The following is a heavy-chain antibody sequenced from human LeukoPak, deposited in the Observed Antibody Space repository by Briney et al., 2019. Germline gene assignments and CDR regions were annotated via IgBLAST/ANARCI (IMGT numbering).Heavy chain of an antibody. Sequence: GGSLRLSCAASGFTFSSYSMNWVRQAPGKGLEWVSSISSSSSYIYYADSVTGRFTISRDNAKNSLYLQMNSLRAEDTAVYYCARAAVYKQQSLDYWGQGTLVTVSS. V-gene: IGHV3-21*01. CDR1: GFTFSSYS. D-gene: IGHD6-13*01. CDR2: ISSSSSYI. CDR3: ARAAVYKQQSLDY. J-gene: IGHJ4*02.